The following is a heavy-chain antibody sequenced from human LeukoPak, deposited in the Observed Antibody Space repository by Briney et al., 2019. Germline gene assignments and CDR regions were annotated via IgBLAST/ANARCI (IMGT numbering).Heavy chain of an antibody. V-gene: IGHV4-39*07. J-gene: IGHJ6*03. D-gene: IGHD3-10*01. CDR2: VGHTGAT. CDR1: GGSISSSPYH. CDR3: ASGSSSYYYMDV. Sequence: SETLSLTCTVSGGSISSSPYHWAWIRQPPGRGPEWIGTVGHTGATQYSPSLTSRVTISLDTSKNQFSLSLNSVTAADTAVYYCASGSSSYYYMDVWGKGTTVIVSS.